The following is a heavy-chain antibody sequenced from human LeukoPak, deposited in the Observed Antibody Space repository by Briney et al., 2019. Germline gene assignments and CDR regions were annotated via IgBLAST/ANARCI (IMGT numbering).Heavy chain of an antibody. CDR3: XXXYYGXXXXYFDY. CDR1: GFTFSSYA. CDR2: ISASGVST. V-gene: IGHV3-23*01. J-gene: IGHJ4*02. Sequence: GGSLRLSCAASGFTFSSYAMSWVRQAPGKGLEWVSAISASGVSTYXADSVKGRFTISRDNSKNTLYLQMNSLRVEDTAVYYCXXXYYGXXXXYFDYWGQGTLVTVSS. D-gene: IGHD4-17*01.